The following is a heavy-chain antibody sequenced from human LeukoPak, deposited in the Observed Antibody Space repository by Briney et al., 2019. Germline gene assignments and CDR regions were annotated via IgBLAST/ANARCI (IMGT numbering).Heavy chain of an antibody. CDR1: GYSFTTHW. CDR2: IFPGDSET. CDR3: ARQTTGQLLYDYYYYYMDV. D-gene: IGHD2-2*02. V-gene: IGHV5-51*01. J-gene: IGHJ6*03. Sequence: GESLKISCKGSGYSFTTHWIGWVRQLPGKGLEWMGLIFPGDSETIYSPSLQGQVTISADKSINTAYLQWSSLKASDTAMYYCARQTTGQLLYDYYYYYMDVWGKGTTVTVSS.